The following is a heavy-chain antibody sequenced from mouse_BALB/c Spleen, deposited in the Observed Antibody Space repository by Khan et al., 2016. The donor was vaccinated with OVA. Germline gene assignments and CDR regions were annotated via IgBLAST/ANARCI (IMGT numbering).Heavy chain of an antibody. J-gene: IGHJ3*01. CDR3: TRHGYVAWFTY. Sequence: EVQLQQSGPELMKPGASVKISCKASGYSFTSYYIHWMIESHGTSLEWIGYIDPFSGATTYNQKFKGKATLTVDKSSNTAYIHLRNPTSEDSAVYYCTRHGYVAWFTYWGQGTLVTVSA. D-gene: IGHD2-2*01. CDR2: IDPFSGAT. V-gene: IGHV1-31*01. CDR1: GYSFTSYY.